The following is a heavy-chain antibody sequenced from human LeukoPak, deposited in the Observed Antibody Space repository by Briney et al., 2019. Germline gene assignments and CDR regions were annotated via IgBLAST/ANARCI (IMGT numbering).Heavy chain of an antibody. J-gene: IGHJ4*02. V-gene: IGHV3-66*02. Sequence: GGSLRLSCAASGFTVSSNYMTWVRQAPGKGLEWVSVIYDDGSTYYADSVKGRFTISRDNSENTLSLQMNSLRADDTAVYYCTKEGGPMSATTERYSFDHWGRGTLVTVSS. CDR2: IYDDGST. CDR1: GFTVSSNY. D-gene: IGHD4-17*01. CDR3: TKEGGPMSATTERYSFDH.